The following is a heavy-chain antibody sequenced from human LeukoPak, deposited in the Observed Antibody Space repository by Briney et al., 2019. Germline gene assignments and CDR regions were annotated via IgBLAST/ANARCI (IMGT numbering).Heavy chain of an antibody. Sequence: PGGSLRLSCAASGFTFSSYGMHWVRQAPGKGLEWVAVIWYDGSNNYYADSVKGRFTISRDNSKNTLYLQMNSLRAEDTAVYYCARDSTIFGGGLTYYFDYWGQGTLVTVSS. J-gene: IGHJ4*02. D-gene: IGHD3-3*01. CDR2: IWYDGSNN. CDR3: ARDSTIFGGGLTYYFDY. CDR1: GFTFSSYG. V-gene: IGHV3-33*01.